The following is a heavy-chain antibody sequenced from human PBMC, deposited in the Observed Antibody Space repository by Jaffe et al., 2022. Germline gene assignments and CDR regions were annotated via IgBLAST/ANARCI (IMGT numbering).Heavy chain of an antibody. Sequence: EVQLVESGGGLVQPGGSLRLSCAASGFTFSSYWMSWVRQAPGKGLEWVANIKQDGSEKYYVDSVKGRFTISRDNAKNSLYLQMNSLRAEDTAVYYCARGGTVLGYYYYYYMDVWGKGTTVTVSS. V-gene: IGHV3-7*01. CDR1: GFTFSSYW. CDR3: ARGGTVLGYYYYYYMDV. J-gene: IGHJ6*03. CDR2: IKQDGSEK. D-gene: IGHD1-1*01.